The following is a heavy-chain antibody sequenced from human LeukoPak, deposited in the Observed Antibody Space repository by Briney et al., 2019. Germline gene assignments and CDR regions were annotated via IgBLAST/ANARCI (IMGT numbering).Heavy chain of an antibody. V-gene: IGHV3-30*01. CDR2: ISCDGSNK. J-gene: IGHJ4*02. CDR3: ARDLYYYDSSGYDY. Sequence: PGRSLRLSCAASGFTFGSYAMHWVRQAPGKGLEWVAVISCDGSNKYYADSAKGRFTISRDNSKNTLYLQMNSLRAEDTAVYYCARDLYYYDSSGYDYWGQGTLVTVSS. D-gene: IGHD3-22*01. CDR1: GFTFGSYA.